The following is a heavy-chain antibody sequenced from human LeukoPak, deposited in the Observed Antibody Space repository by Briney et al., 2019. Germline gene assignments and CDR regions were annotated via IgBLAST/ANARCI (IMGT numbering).Heavy chain of an antibody. V-gene: IGHV3-30*04. D-gene: IGHD5-24*01. CDR2: IIFDGRIE. Sequence: GGSLRLSCAASGFAFDNYAMHWVRQAPGKGLDWVAGIIFDGRIENSAHSAKGRFTISRDNSRNTLYLQMNSLRAEDTAVYYCATDGYIFYYWGQRTLVTASS. CDR3: ATDGYIFYY. CDR1: GFAFDNYA. J-gene: IGHJ4*02.